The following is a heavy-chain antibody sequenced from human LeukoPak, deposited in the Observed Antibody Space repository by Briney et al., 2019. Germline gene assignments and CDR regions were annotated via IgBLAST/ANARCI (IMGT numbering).Heavy chain of an antibody. CDR3: ARGPHTGVNYYDSSGYYY. D-gene: IGHD3-22*01. CDR1: GGSFSGYY. V-gene: IGHV4-34*01. CDR2: INHSGST. J-gene: IGHJ4*02. Sequence: SETLSLTCAVYGGSFSGYYWSWIRQPPGKGLEWIGKINHSGSTNYNPSLKSRVTMSVDTSKNQFSLKLSSVTAADTAVYYCARGPHTGVNYYDSSGYYYWGQGTLVTVSS.